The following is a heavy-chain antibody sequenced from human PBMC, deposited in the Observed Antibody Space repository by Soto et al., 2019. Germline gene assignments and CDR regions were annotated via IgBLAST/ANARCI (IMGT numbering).Heavy chain of an antibody. Sequence: EVQLVESGGGLVQPGGSLRLSCVASGFIFSGYWMHRVRQAPGKGLVWVSRINSDGSSTSYADSVKGRFTISRDNAKNTMYLQMNSLRAEDTAVYYCARLLGGSGSFIDYWGQGTLVTVSS. CDR2: INSDGSST. CDR1: GFIFSGYW. J-gene: IGHJ4*02. V-gene: IGHV3-74*01. CDR3: ARLLGGSGSFIDY. D-gene: IGHD3-10*01.